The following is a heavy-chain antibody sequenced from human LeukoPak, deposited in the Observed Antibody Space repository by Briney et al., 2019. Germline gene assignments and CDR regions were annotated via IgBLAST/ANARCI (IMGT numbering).Heavy chain of an antibody. J-gene: IGHJ4*02. CDR2: INADGSSK. CDR3: ASKGSSLTGTTHS. CDR1: GFTFSSYA. D-gene: IGHD1-7*01. V-gene: IGHV3-7*05. Sequence: GGSLRLSCAASGFTFSSYAMSWVRQAPGKGLEWVANINADGSSKHYVDSVKGRFTISRDNARNSVYLHMNILGADDTAVYYCASKGSSLTGTTHSWGQGTLVTVSA.